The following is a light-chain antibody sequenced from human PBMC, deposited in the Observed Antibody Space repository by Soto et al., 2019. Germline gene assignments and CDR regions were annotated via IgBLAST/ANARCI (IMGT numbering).Light chain of an antibody. CDR1: SSDVGGYNY. CDR3: LSYTITNTYVL. V-gene: IGLV2-14*01. Sequence: QSALTQPASVSGSPGQSITISCTGSSSDVGGYNYVSWFQQHPGKVPKLVIYEVTNRPSGVSHRFSGSKSGNTASLTISGLQAEDEADYYCLSYTITNTYVLIGGVTKLTVL. J-gene: IGLJ2*01. CDR2: EVT.